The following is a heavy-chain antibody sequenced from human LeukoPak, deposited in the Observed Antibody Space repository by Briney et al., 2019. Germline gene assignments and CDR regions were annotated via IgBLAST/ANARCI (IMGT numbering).Heavy chain of an antibody. Sequence: GGSLRLSCAVSGFNFSSHAMSWVRQAPGKGLEWVSTLRGTGDKSFYADSVKGRLTISKDISKKTLYLQMNSLRADDTAVYYCAKGSQWELLMGVFDYWGQGTLVTVSS. CDR2: LRGTGDKS. D-gene: IGHD2-8*01. CDR3: AKGSQWELLMGVFDY. J-gene: IGHJ4*02. V-gene: IGHV3-23*01. CDR1: GFNFSSHA.